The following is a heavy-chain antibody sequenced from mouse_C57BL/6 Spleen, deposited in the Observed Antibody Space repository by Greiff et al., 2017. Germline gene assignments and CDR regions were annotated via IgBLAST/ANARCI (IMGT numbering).Heavy chain of an antibody. V-gene: IGHV1-50*01. Sequence: VQLQPPGAELVKPGASVKLSCKASGYTFTSYWMQWVKQTPGQGLEWIGEIDPSVSYTNYNQKFKGKATLTVDTSSSTAYMQLSSLTSEDSAVYYCARKGSYWGKGTLDSVSA. CDR3: ARKGSY. CDR1: GYTFTSYW. D-gene: IGHD3-3*01. J-gene: IGHJ3*01. CDR2: IDPSVSYT.